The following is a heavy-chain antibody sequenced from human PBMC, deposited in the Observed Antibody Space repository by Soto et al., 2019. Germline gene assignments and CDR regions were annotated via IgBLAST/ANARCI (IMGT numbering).Heavy chain of an antibody. V-gene: IGHV4-34*01. J-gene: IGHJ4*02. CDR1: GGSFSGYY. Sequence: QVQLQQWGAGLLKPSETLSLTCAVYGGSFSGYYWSWIRQPPGKGLEWIGEINHSGSTNYNPSLKSRVPISVDTSKNQFPLKLSSVTAADTAVYYCARRRVGYGGNLYDYWGQGTLVTVSS. D-gene: IGHD4-17*01. CDR2: INHSGST. CDR3: ARRRVGYGGNLYDY.